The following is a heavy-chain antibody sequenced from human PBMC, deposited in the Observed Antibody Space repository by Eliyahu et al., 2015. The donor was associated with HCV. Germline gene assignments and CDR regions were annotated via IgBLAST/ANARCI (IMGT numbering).Heavy chain of an antibody. CDR3: VRGWGYCSGGSCSHMDV. V-gene: IGHV3-13*01. CDR2: IQTGGGT. Sequence: EVQLVESGGGLVQPGGSLRLSCAASGFTLXRHDMHWVRQGTGKGLEWVSGIQTGGGTYYPDSVKGRFTISRDNDKNSLYLRMNSLRDGDTAVYFCVRGWGYCSGGSCSHMDVWGQGTTVTVSS. J-gene: IGHJ6*02. D-gene: IGHD2-15*01. CDR1: GFTLXRHD.